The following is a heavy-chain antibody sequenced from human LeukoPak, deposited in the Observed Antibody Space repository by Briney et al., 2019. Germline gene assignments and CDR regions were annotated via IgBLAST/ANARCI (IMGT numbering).Heavy chain of an antibody. D-gene: IGHD6-6*01. Sequence: ASVKVSCKASGYTFTGYYMHWVRQAPGQGLEWMGWINPNSGGTNYAQKFQGRVTMTRDTSISTAYMELSRLRSDDTAGYYCARGSFGAARPDYWGQGTLVTVSS. CDR2: INPNSGGT. V-gene: IGHV1-2*02. CDR1: GYTFTGYY. CDR3: ARGSFGAARPDY. J-gene: IGHJ4*02.